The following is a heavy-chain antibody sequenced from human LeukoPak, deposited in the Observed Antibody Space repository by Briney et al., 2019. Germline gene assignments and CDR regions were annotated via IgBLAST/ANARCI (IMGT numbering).Heavy chain of an antibody. CDR3: ARVVAVAGPDY. Sequence: GGSLRLSCAASGFTFRSYSMNWVRQAPGKGLEWVSSISSSSSYIYYADSVKGRFTISRDNAKNSLYLQMNSLRAEDTAVYYCARVVAVAGPDYWGQGTLVTVSS. D-gene: IGHD6-19*01. V-gene: IGHV3-21*01. J-gene: IGHJ4*02. CDR1: GFTFRSYS. CDR2: ISSSSSYI.